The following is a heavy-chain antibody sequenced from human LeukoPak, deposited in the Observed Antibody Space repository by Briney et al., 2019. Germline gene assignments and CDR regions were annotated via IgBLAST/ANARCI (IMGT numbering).Heavy chain of an antibody. J-gene: IGHJ4*02. D-gene: IGHD3-22*01. V-gene: IGHV3-30*03. Sequence: GGSLRLSCAASGFTFSEYTMHWVRQAPSKGLEWVAVISHDGREIYYADSVKGRFTISRDDSMSTMYLQMNSLRAEDTALYYCARGCSDSGAYCYFGSWGQGTPVTVSS. CDR1: GFTFSEYT. CDR2: ISHDGREI. CDR3: ARGCSDSGAYCYFGS.